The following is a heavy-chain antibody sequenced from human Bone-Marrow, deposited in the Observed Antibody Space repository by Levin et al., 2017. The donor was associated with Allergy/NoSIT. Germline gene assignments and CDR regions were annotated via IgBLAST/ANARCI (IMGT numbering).Heavy chain of an antibody. J-gene: IGHJ6*03. CDR3: ARAYYYYMDV. CDR2: IYPSGST. CDR1: GGSISSPNY. Sequence: SETLSLTCTVSGGSISSPNYWSWIRQPPGKGLEWIGEIYPSGSTNYNPSLESRVIISLDKSKNQFSLKVNSMTAADTAVYYCARAYYYYMDVWGKGTSVTVSS. V-gene: IGHV4-4*02.